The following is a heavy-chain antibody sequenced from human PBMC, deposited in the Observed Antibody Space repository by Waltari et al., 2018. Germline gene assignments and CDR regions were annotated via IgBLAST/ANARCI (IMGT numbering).Heavy chain of an antibody. CDR2: ISETSRTT. D-gene: IGHD3-9*01. Sequence: EERLVQSGGGLVQPGGSLRLPCEASGLSLPNYTMNWVRQAPGKGLEWVAYISETSRTTFYADSVRGRFIISRNNAKNSLSLQMVSLRGEDTAVYYCAVARGNYDVLTGFPVDSWGQGTLVTVSS. CDR1: GLSLPNYT. V-gene: IGHV3-48*01. CDR3: AVARGNYDVLTGFPVDS. J-gene: IGHJ5*01.